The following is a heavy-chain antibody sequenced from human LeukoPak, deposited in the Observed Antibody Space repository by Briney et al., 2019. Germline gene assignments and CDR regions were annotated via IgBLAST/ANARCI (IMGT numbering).Heavy chain of an antibody. Sequence: PSETLSLTCSVSDGTIRSYYWSWIRQPPGKGLEWIGYIHSSGSTHYNPSLRGRVTTSLDTSKNRFSLKLTSVTAADTAVYHCATDAGSFDLGTADFDSWGQGTLVTVPS. V-gene: IGHV4-4*09. CDR3: ATDAGSFDLGTADFDS. D-gene: IGHD3/OR15-3a*01. J-gene: IGHJ4*02. CDR2: IHSSGST. CDR1: DGTIRSYY.